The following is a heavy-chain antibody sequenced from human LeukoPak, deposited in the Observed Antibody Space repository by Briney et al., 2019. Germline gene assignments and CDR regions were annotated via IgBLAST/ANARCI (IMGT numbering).Heavy chain of an antibody. D-gene: IGHD3-16*01. Sequence: SETLSLTCTVSGGSISSYYWSWIRQPAGKGLEWIGRIYTSGSTNYNPSLKSRVTISVDKSKNQFSLKLSSVTAADTAVYYCARDQMPIMITFGGVARDYYYHMDVWGKGTTVTVSS. J-gene: IGHJ6*03. CDR1: GGSISSYY. CDR2: IYTSGST. V-gene: IGHV4-4*07. CDR3: ARDQMPIMITFGGVARDYYYHMDV.